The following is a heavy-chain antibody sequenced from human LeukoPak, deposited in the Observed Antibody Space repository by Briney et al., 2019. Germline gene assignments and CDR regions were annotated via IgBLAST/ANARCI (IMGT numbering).Heavy chain of an antibody. Sequence: GGSLRLSCAASGFTVSSNYMSWVRQAPGPGLEWVANIKQDGSEKYYVDSVKGRFTISRDNAKNSLYLQMNSLRAEDTAVYYCARDMMVRGVIINSYYYYYYGMDVWGQGTTVTVSS. CDR2: IKQDGSEK. J-gene: IGHJ6*02. CDR3: ARDMMVRGVIINSYYYYYYGMDV. V-gene: IGHV3-7*01. CDR1: GFTVSSNY. D-gene: IGHD3-10*01.